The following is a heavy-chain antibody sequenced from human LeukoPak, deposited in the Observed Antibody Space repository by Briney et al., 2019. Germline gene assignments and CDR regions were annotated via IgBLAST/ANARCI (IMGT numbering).Heavy chain of an antibody. CDR1: GCTFTSYD. D-gene: IGHD6-13*01. V-gene: IGHV1-8*01. J-gene: IGHJ6*02. CDR2: MNPNSGNT. CDR3: AVTGYSSSWYGSYYYYGMDV. Sequence: ASVKVSCKASGCTFTSYDINWVRQATGQGLEWMGWMNPNSGNTGYAQKFQGRVTMTRNTSISTAYMELSSLRSEDTAVYYCAVTGYSSSWYGSYYYYGMDVWGQGTTVTVSS.